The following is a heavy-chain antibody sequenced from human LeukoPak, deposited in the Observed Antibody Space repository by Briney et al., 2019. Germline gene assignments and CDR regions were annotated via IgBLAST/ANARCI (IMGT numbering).Heavy chain of an antibody. V-gene: IGHV1-18*01. CDR1: GYTFTSYG. CDR3: ATGTVSTHLFDWLLSGLDY. J-gene: IGHJ4*02. CDR2: ISAYNGNT. Sequence: ASVKVSCKASGYTFTSYGISWVRQAPGQGLEWMGWISAYNGNTNYAQKLQGRVTMTTDTSTSTAYMELRSLRSDDTAVYYCATGTVSTHLFDWLLSGLDYWGQGTLVTVSS. D-gene: IGHD3-9*01.